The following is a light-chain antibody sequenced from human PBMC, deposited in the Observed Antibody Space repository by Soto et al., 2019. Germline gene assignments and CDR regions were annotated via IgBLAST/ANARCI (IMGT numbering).Light chain of an antibody. CDR2: GAS. Sequence: EIVLTQSPGTLSLSPGERATLSCRASQSVSSSYLAWYQQKPGQAPRLLIYGASSRATGIPDRFSGSGSGTDFTLTISRLDPEDFAVYYCRQYGRSLGFAVGGGTKVDI. V-gene: IGKV3-20*01. CDR3: RQYGRSLGFA. CDR1: QSVSSSY. J-gene: IGKJ4*01.